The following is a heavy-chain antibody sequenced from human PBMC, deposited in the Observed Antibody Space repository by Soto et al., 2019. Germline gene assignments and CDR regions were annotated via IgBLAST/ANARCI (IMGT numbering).Heavy chain of an antibody. J-gene: IGHJ3*02. V-gene: IGHV3-66*01. CDR2: IYSGGST. D-gene: IGHD3-10*01. CDR3: ARGSGHSSGDDAFDI. CDR1: GFTVSSNY. Sequence: GGSLRLSCAASGFTVSSNYMSWVRQAPGKGLEWVSVIYSGGSTYYADSVKGRFTISRDNSKNTLYLQMNSLRAEDTAVYYCARGSGHSSGDDAFDIWGQGTMVTVSS.